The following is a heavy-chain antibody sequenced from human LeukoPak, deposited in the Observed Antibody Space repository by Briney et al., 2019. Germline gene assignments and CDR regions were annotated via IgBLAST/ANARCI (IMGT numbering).Heavy chain of an antibody. CDR1: GFTFSTYS. V-gene: IGHV3-64*01. D-gene: IGHD6-19*01. CDR3: AREAPPGSFDY. Sequence: GGSLRLSCGASGFTFSTYSMHWVRQDPGKGLESVSAISSDGTSTYYANSVKGRFTISRDNSKYTLYLQMGSLRPEDTAVYYCAREAPPGSFDYWGQGTLVTVSS. CDR2: ISSDGTST. J-gene: IGHJ4*02.